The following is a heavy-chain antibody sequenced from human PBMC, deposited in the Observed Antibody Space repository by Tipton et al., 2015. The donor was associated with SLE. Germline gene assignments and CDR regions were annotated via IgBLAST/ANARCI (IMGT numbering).Heavy chain of an antibody. J-gene: IGHJ3*02. D-gene: IGHD1-1*01. Sequence: TLSLTCTVSGGSISSYYWSWIRRPPGKGLEWIGYIYYSGSTNYNPSPKSRVTISVDTSKNQFSLKLSSVTAADTAVYYCARVPINSRIEAFDIWGQGTMVTVSS. CDR2: IYYSGST. CDR3: ARVPINSRIEAFDI. CDR1: GGSISSYY. V-gene: IGHV4-59*01.